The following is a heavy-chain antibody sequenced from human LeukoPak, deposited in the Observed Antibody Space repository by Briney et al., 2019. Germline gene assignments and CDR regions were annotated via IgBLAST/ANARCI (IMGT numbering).Heavy chain of an antibody. CDR3: ARAREAGKWLPTGY. J-gene: IGHJ4*02. V-gene: IGHV3-7*01. D-gene: IGHD6-19*01. CDR1: GFTFSSYS. CDR2: IKQDGSEK. Sequence: GGSLRLSXAASGFTFSSYSMNWVRQAPGKGLEWVAIIKQDGSEKYYVDSVKGRFTISRDNAKNTLYLQMNSLRAEDTAVYYCARAREAGKWLPTGYWGQGTLVTVSS.